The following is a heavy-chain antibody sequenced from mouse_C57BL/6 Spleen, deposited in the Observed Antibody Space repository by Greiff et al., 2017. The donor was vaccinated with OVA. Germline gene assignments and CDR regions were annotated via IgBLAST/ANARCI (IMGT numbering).Heavy chain of an antibody. CDR1: GYTFTDYY. CDR3: ASSGDYDDAMDY. J-gene: IGHJ4*01. Sequence: VQLQQSGPELVKPGASVKISCKASGYTFTDYYMNWVKQSHGKSLEWIGDINPNNGGTSYNQKFKGKATLTVDKSSSTAYMELRSLTSEDSAVYYCASSGDYDDAMDYWGQGTSVTVSS. D-gene: IGHD2-4*01. V-gene: IGHV1-26*01. CDR2: INPNNGGT.